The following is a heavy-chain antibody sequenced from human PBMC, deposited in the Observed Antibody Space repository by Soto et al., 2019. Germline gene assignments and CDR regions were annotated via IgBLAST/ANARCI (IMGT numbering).Heavy chain of an antibody. D-gene: IGHD2-2*01. CDR3: AKSTAIVVVPAANFNWFDP. V-gene: IGHV3-23*01. J-gene: IGHJ5*02. CDR1: GFTFSSYA. CDR2: ISGSGGST. Sequence: EVQLLESGGGLVQPGGSLRLSCAASGFTFSSYAMSWVRQAPGQGLEWVSAISGSGGSTYYADSVKGRFTISRDNSKNTLYLQMNSLRAEDKAVYYCAKSTAIVVVPAANFNWFDPWGQGTLVTVSS.